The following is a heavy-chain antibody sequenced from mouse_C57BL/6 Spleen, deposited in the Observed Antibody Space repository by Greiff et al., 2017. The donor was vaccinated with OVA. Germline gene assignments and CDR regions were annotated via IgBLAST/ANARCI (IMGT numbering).Heavy chain of an antibody. CDR2: INPNNGGT. J-gene: IGHJ2*01. D-gene: IGHD1-2*01. CDR1: GYTFTDYY. Sequence: EVQLQQSGPELVKPGASVKISCKASGYTFTDYYMNWVKQSHGKSLEWIGDINPNNGGTSYNQKFKGKATLTVDKSSSTAYMELRSLTSEDSAVYYCAVLRPFDYWGQGTTLTVSS. CDR3: AVLRPFDY. V-gene: IGHV1-26*01.